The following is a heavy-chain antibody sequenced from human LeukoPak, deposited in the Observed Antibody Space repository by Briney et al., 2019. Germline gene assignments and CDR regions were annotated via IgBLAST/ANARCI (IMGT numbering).Heavy chain of an antibody. Sequence: GGPLRLSCAASGFPFSSQAMIWPPQAPGEGLEWVSAISGSGGSTYYADPEKGRLTISRDQDQNPLYLQMNSLRAEGTAVYYCASDNYGDYYFDYWGEGTLVTVSS. CDR2: ISGSGGST. J-gene: IGHJ4*02. D-gene: IGHD4-17*01. CDR1: GFPFSSQA. CDR3: ASDNYGDYYFDY. V-gene: IGHV3-23*01.